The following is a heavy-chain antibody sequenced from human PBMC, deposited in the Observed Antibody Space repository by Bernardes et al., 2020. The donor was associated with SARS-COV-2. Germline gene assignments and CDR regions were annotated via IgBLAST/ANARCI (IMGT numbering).Heavy chain of an antibody. V-gene: IGHV4-34*01. CDR2: ISHAGGT. CDR3: AGGIFGLVVRAYYFDY. J-gene: IGHJ4*02. D-gene: IGHD3-3*01. CDR1: GGSFSGYF. Sequence: SETLSLTCAVYGGSFSGYFWSWIRQPPGKGLEWIGEISHAGGTNYNSSLKSRVIMSVDTSKNQFSLKLTSVTAADTAVYYCAGGIFGLVVRAYYFDYWGQGTLVTVSS.